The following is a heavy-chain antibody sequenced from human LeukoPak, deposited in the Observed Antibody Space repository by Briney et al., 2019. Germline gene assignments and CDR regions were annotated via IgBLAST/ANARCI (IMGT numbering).Heavy chain of an antibody. D-gene: IGHD6-13*01. CDR2: IGTAGDT. V-gene: IGHV3-13*01. CDR3: ASSPAYSSSWYAIDN. J-gene: IGHJ4*02. CDR1: GFTFSNYD. Sequence: GGSLRLSCPASGFTFSNYDMHWVRHAAGKGLEWVSGIGTAGDTYYPASVKGRFTISRENAKNSLYLQMNSLSAGDTAVYYCASSPAYSSSWYAIDNWGQGTLVTVSS.